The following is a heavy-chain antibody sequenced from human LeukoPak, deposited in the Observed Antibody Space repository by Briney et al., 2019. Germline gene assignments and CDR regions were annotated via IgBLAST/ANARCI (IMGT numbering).Heavy chain of an antibody. CDR1: GFRFKTGG. CDR3: TRGDDYGSNTRLPKFNWFDP. CDR2: IRHYGSFI. J-gene: IGHJ5*02. D-gene: IGHD4/OR15-4a*01. Sequence: GGSLRLSCVASGFRFKTGGMHWVRQAPGKGLERVAFIRHYGSFIYYAESAKGRFTISRDNSKNALYLQMNSLRSDDTAVYYYTRGDDYGSNTRLPKFNWFDPWGQGSMVTVSS. V-gene: IGHV3-30*02.